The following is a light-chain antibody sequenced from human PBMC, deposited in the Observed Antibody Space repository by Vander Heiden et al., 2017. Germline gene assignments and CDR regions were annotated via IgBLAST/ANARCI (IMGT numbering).Light chain of an antibody. V-gene: IGKV4-1*01. Sequence: DIVVTQSPHPLAVSLGAKATIHCKSSQTVVYSSNNKNYLAWYQQKPGQPPKLLIYWASTRESGVPDRFSGSGSGTDFTLTISSRQAEDVAVYYCQQYDHSPPLTFGGGTKVEIK. CDR3: QQYDHSPPLT. CDR1: QTVVYSSNNKNY. J-gene: IGKJ4*01. CDR2: WAS.